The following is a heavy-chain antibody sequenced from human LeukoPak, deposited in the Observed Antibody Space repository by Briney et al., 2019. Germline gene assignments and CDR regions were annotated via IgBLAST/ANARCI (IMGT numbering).Heavy chain of an antibody. J-gene: IGHJ3*02. CDR3: ARGKLLWFGELLSDAFDI. V-gene: IGHV1-18*01. D-gene: IGHD3-10*01. CDR2: ISAYNGNT. Sequence: ASVKVSCKASGYTFTSYGISWVRQAPGQGLEWMGWISAYNGNTNYAQKLQGRVTMTTDTSTSTAYMELRSLRSDDTAVYYCARGKLLWFGELLSDAFDIWGQGTMVTVSS. CDR1: GYTFTSYG.